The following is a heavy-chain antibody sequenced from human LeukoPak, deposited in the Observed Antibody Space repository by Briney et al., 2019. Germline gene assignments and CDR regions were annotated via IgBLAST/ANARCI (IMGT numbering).Heavy chain of an antibody. J-gene: IGHJ4*02. CDR3: ARVGDTSSYYYDFDY. CDR2: IHRSGAT. V-gene: IGHV4-4*07. Sequence: SETLSLTCNVSGGSVTGYYWSWIRQPPGKGLEWIGRIHRSGATNYNPTLKSRVTMSVDTSKNQYSLKLSFMTAADTAVYYCARVGDTSSYYYDFDYWGQGTLIIVSS. D-gene: IGHD3-22*01. CDR1: GGSVTGYY.